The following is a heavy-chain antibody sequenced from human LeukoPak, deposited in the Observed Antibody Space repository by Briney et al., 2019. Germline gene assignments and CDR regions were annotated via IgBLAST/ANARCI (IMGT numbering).Heavy chain of an antibody. CDR3: ARVNLFKLPFDY. D-gene: IGHD2-15*01. J-gene: IGHJ4*02. CDR1: GGSISSYY. Sequence: SETLSLTCTVSGGSISSYYWSWIRQPPGKGLEWIGEINHSGSTNYNPSPKSRVTISVGTSKNQFSLKLSSVTAADTAVYYCARVNLFKLPFDYWGQGTLVTVSS. CDR2: INHSGST. V-gene: IGHV4-34*01.